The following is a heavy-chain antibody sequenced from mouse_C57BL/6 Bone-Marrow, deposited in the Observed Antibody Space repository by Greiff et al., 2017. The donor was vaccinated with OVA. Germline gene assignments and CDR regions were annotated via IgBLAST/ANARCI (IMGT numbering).Heavy chain of an antibody. CDR1: GFTFNTYA. V-gene: IGHV10-3*01. D-gene: IGHD2-5*01. CDR3: VRDGAYYSTPWYFDV. Sequence: EVHLVESGGGLVQPKGSLKLSCAASGFTFNTYAMHWVRQAPGKGLEWVARIRSKSSNYATYYADSVKDRFTISRDDSQSMLYLQMNNLKTEDTAMYYCVRDGAYYSTPWYFDVWGTGTTVTVSS. CDR2: IRSKSSNYAT. J-gene: IGHJ1*03.